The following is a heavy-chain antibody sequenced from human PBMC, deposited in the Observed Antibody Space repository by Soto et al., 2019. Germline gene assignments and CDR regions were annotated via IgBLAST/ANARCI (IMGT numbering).Heavy chain of an antibody. CDR2: IYYSGST. Sequence: QVQLQESGPGLVKPSETLSLTCTVSGGSISSYYWSWIRQPPGKGLEWIGYIYYSGSTNYNPSLKMRVTISVDTSKNQFSLKLSSVTAADTAVYYCARLSGYCTNPEQFDYWGQGTLVTVSS. D-gene: IGHD3-3*01. V-gene: IGHV4-59*01. J-gene: IGHJ4*02. CDR1: GGSISSYY. CDR3: ARLSGYCTNPEQFDY.